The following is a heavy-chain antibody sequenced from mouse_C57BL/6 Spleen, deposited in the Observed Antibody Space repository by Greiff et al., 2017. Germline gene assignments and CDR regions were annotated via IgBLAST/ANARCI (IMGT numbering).Heavy chain of an antibody. Sequence: EVMLVESGGGLVKPGGSLKLSCAASGFTFSDYGMHWVRQAPEKGLEWVAYISSGSSTIYYADTVKGRFTISRDNAKNTLFLQMTSLRSEDTAMYYCASLYYDYRSYFDYWGQGTTLTVSS. CDR3: ASLYYDYRSYFDY. D-gene: IGHD2-4*01. J-gene: IGHJ2*01. CDR2: ISSGSSTI. V-gene: IGHV5-17*01. CDR1: GFTFSDYG.